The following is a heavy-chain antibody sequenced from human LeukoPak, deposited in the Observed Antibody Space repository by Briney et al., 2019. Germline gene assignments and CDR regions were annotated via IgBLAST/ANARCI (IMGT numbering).Heavy chain of an antibody. D-gene: IGHD2-15*01. CDR1: GYTFTSYD. V-gene: IGHV1-8*01. Sequence: ASVKVSCKASGYTFTSYDINWVRQATGQGLEWMGWMNPNSGNTGYAQKFQGRVAVTRNSSISTAYMELSSLRSEDTAVYYCARRLGYCSDGSCWSLNYWGQGTLVTVSS. CDR2: MNPNSGNT. J-gene: IGHJ4*02. CDR3: ARRLGYCSDGSCWSLNY.